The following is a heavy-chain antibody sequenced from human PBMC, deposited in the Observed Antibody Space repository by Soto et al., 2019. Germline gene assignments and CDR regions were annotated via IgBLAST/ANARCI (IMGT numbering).Heavy chain of an antibody. D-gene: IGHD4-17*01. CDR3: AREVDYGENCPGY. Sequence: VSVKVSCXASGDTFASYGMSWARQAPGKGLEWMGWISAYNGNTNYAQKLQGRVTMTTDTSTSTAYMELRSLRSDDTAVYHCAREVDYGENCPGYWGQGTLVTVSS. J-gene: IGHJ1*01. V-gene: IGHV1-18*01. CDR2: ISAYNGNT. CDR1: GDTFASYG.